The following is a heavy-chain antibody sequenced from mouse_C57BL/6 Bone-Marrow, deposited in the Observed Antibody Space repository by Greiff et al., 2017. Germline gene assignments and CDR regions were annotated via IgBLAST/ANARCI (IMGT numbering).Heavy chain of an antibody. CDR2: ISSGGSYT. D-gene: IGHD2-1*01. CDR1: GFTFSSYG. Sequence: EVKLVESGGDLVKPGGSLKLSCAASGFTFSSYGMSWVRQTPDKRLEWVATISSGGSYTYYPDSVKGRFTISRDNAKNTLYLQMSSLKSEDTAMYYCARRYGKRMDYWGQGTSVTDSS. CDR3: ARRYGKRMDY. J-gene: IGHJ4*01. V-gene: IGHV5-6*02.